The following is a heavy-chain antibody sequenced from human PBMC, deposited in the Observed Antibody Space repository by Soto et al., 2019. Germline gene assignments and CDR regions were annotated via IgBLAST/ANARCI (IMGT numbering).Heavy chain of an antibody. CDR3: ARGPPIVGNTTPLDS. J-gene: IGHJ4*02. CDR1: GGSITNSNW. CDR2: IYHAGST. Sequence: QVQLQESGPRLVKPSGTLSLTCTVSGGSITNSNWWSWVRLPPAKGLEWIGDIYHAGSTKYNPSHERRVTRSVDTSNNQCALTLTSVTAADTAVYFCARGPPIVGNTTPLDSWGQGTLVTV. D-gene: IGHD1-26*01. V-gene: IGHV4-4*02.